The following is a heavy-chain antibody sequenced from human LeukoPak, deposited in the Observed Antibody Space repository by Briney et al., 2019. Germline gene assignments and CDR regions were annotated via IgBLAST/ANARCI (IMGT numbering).Heavy chain of an antibody. CDR2: IYSGGST. V-gene: IGHV3-53*01. J-gene: IGHJ4*02. CDR3: ARYNDYGDYFDY. D-gene: IGHD3-16*01. Sequence: GGSLRLSCAASGFTVSSNYMSWVRQAPGKGLEWVSVIYSGGSTYYADSVKGRFTISRDNSKNTLYLQMNSLRAEDTAVYYCARYNDYGDYFDYRGQGTLVTVSS. CDR1: GFTVSSNY.